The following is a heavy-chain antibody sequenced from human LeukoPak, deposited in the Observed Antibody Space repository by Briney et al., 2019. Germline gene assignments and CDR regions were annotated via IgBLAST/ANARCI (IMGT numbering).Heavy chain of an antibody. Sequence: SVKVSCKASGGTFSSYAISWVRQAPGQGLEWMGRIIPILGIANYAQKFQGRVTITADKSTSTAYMELSSLRSEDTAVYYCARDRHSGSYNDYWGQGTLVTVSS. V-gene: IGHV1-69*04. CDR2: IIPILGIA. CDR3: ARDRHSGSYNDY. D-gene: IGHD1-26*01. J-gene: IGHJ4*02. CDR1: GGTFSSYA.